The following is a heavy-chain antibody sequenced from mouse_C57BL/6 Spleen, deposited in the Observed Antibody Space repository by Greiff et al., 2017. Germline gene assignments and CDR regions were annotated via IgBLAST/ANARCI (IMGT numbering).Heavy chain of an antibody. CDR1: GYTFTSYW. V-gene: IGHV1-61*01. CDR2: IYPSDSET. Sequence: QVQLQQPGAELVRPGSSVKLSCKASGYTFTSYWMDWVKQRPGQGLEWIGNIYPSDSETHYNQKFKDKATLTVDKSSSTAFMLRSSLSSEDSAGYYCARNYGSFDDWGQGTTLTVSS. J-gene: IGHJ2*01. D-gene: IGHD1-1*01. CDR3: ARNYGSFDD.